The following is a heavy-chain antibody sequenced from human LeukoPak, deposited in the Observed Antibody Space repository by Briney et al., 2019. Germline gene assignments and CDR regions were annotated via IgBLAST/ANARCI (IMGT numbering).Heavy chain of an antibody. CDR3: ARDYYGSAIPGFDP. V-gene: IGHV3-21*01. J-gene: IGHJ5*02. D-gene: IGHD3-10*01. Sequence: GGSLRLSCAASGFSFSTYTMHWVRQAPGEGLEWVSSISSRSNYIYYAESVRGRITISRDNAKNSLYLQMDGLRTEDTAVYYCARDYYGSAIPGFDPWGQGTLVTVSS. CDR2: ISSRSNYI. CDR1: GFSFSTYT.